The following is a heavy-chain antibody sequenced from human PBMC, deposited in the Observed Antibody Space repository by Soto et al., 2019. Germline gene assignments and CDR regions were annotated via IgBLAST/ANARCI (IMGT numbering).Heavy chain of an antibody. CDR2: ISYDGSNK. CDR1: GFTFSSYG. Sequence: PGGSLRLSCAASGFTFSSYGMHWVRPAPGKGLEWVAVISYDGSNKYYADSVKGRFTISRDNSKNTLYLQMNSLRAEDTAVYYCAKVPPVYYYDSTKAPTRAFDIWGQGTMVTVSS. J-gene: IGHJ3*02. CDR3: AKVPPVYYYDSTKAPTRAFDI. V-gene: IGHV3-30*18. D-gene: IGHD3-22*01.